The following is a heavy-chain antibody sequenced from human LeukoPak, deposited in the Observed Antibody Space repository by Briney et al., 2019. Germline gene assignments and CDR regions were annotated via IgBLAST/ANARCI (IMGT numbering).Heavy chain of an antibody. V-gene: IGHV3-72*01. J-gene: IGHJ4*02. CDR2: ARNKANSYST. Sequence: GGSLSRSVAGSGFSFSDHFMDWVRQAPGKGLEWVGRARNKANSYSTVYAASVKCRFTISRDDAKNSLYLHMNSLQTEDTGVYYCTRAFLGSFHYCAQCILDTVSS. CDR3: TRAFLGSFHY. CDR1: GFSFSDHF. D-gene: IGHD3-16*01.